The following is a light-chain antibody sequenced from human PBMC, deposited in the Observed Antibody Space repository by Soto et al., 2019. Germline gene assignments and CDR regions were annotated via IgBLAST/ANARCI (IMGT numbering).Light chain of an antibody. J-gene: IGKJ2*03. V-gene: IGKV1-5*03. CDR2: QAS. Sequence: DIQMTQSPSTLSASVGDRVTITCRASQSISSWLAWYQQKPGKAPKLLIYQASYLESVVPSRFSGRGSGTEFTLTISSLQPDDFATYYCQQYNSYSRYSFGQGTKLEIK. CDR3: QQYNSYSRYS. CDR1: QSISSW.